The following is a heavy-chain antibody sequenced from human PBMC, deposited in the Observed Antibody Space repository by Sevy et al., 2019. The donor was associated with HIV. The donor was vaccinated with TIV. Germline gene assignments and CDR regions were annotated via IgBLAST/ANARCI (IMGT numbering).Heavy chain of an antibody. CDR2: ISAGGYST. CDR1: GIAFSTYA. CDR3: AKDFSDVYYYDSSATVDY. D-gene: IGHD3-22*01. Sequence: GGSLRLSCAASGIAFSTYAMFWVRQAPGKGLEWVSSISAGGYSTYYADSVKGWFTLSRDNSRNTLDLQMNSLGADDTAVYYCAKDFSDVYYYDSSATVDYWGQGTLVTVSS. V-gene: IGHV3-23*01. J-gene: IGHJ4*02.